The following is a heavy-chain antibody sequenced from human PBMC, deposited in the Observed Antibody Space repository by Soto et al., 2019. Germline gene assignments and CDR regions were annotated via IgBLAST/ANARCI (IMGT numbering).Heavy chain of an antibody. CDR2: ISFDGTKE. CDR3: ARPIPRWSYHYGMDV. V-gene: IGHV3-30*03. J-gene: IGHJ6*02. Sequence: QLVESGGRGVQPGRSLRLSCGASEFTFSSYAMHWVRQAPGRGLEWVALISFDGTKEYYADSVKGRFIISRDNSKSMVYLQMDSLRPDDTAIYYCARPIPRWSYHYGMDVWGQGTTVTVSS. D-gene: IGHD2-15*01. CDR1: EFTFSSYA.